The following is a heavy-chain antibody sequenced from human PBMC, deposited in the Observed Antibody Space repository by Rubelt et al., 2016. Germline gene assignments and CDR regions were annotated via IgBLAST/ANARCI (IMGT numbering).Heavy chain of an antibody. CDR2: ISSTSGHI. CDR3: VGGDRRDN. V-gene: IGHV3-21*02. Sequence: EVQLVESGGGLVKPGGSLRLSCAASGFSFSSYSMNWVRQAPGKGLEWVSSISSTSGHIHYADSLKGRFTISRDNAKNSLFLQMNSLRAEDTALYYCVGGDRRDNWGQGTLVTVSS. CDR1: GFSFSSYS. J-gene: IGHJ4*02.